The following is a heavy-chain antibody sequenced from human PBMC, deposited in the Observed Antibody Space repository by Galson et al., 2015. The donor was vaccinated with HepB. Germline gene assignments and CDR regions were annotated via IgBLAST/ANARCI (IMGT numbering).Heavy chain of an antibody. CDR3: ARDRGDGIAVAGNAFDI. J-gene: IGHJ3*02. V-gene: IGHV3-30-3*01. CDR1: GFTFSSYA. CDR2: ISYDGSNK. Sequence: SLRLSCAASGFTFSSYAMHWVRQAPGKGLEWVAVISYDGSNKYYADSVKGRFTISRDNSKNTLYLQMNSLRAEDTAVYYCARDRGDGIAVAGNAFDIWGQGTMVTVSS. D-gene: IGHD6-19*01.